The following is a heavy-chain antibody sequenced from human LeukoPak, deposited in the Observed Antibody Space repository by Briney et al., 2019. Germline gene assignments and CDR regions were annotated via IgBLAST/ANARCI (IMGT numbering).Heavy chain of an antibody. Sequence: ASVNVSCKASGYTFPSYFMHWVRQAPGQGLEWMGIINPSGGSTSYAQKFQGRVTMTRDTSTSTVYMELSSLRSGDTAVYYCARGITMIVVVSSYAFDIWGQGTMVTVSS. CDR2: INPSGGST. J-gene: IGHJ3*02. CDR3: ARGITMIVVVSSYAFDI. CDR1: GYTFPSYF. D-gene: IGHD3-22*01. V-gene: IGHV1-46*01.